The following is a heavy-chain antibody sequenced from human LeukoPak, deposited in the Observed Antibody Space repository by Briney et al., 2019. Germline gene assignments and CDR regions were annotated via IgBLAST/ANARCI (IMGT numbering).Heavy chain of an antibody. CDR1: GLTFSSYS. Sequence: GGSLRLSCAASGLTFSSYSMNWVRQAPGKGLEWVSSISSSSSYIYYADSVKGRFTISRDNAKNSLYLQMNSLRAEDTAVYYCARDAVAAGTDYWGQGTLVTVSS. CDR2: ISSSSSYI. CDR3: ARDAVAAGTDY. V-gene: IGHV3-21*01. D-gene: IGHD6-13*01. J-gene: IGHJ4*02.